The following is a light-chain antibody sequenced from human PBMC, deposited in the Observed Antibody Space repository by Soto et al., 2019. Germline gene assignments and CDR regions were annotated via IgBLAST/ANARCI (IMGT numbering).Light chain of an antibody. CDR2: GAS. Sequence: EIVLTQSPGTLSLSPGERATLSCRASQNVISNYLAWYQQNPGQTPRLVMFGASTRATGIPDRFSGSGSGTDFTLTISRLEPEDFPVYYCQQYGNSPPTFGQGTKVESK. J-gene: IGKJ1*01. CDR1: QNVISNY. CDR3: QQYGNSPPT. V-gene: IGKV3-20*01.